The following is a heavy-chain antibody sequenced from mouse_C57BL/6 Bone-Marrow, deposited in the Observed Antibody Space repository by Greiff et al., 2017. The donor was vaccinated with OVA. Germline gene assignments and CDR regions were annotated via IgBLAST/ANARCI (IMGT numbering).Heavy chain of an antibody. J-gene: IGHJ2*01. CDR1: GFTFSSYG. CDR2: ISSGGSYT. Sequence: EVKLQESGGDLVKPGGSLKLSCAASGFTFSSYGMSWVRQTPDKRLEWVATISSGGSYTYYPDSVKGRFTISRDNAKNTLYLQMSSLKSEDTAMYYCARRPRQLRLEYYFDYWGQGTTLTVSS. CDR3: ARRPRQLRLEYYFDY. D-gene: IGHD3-2*02. V-gene: IGHV5-6*02.